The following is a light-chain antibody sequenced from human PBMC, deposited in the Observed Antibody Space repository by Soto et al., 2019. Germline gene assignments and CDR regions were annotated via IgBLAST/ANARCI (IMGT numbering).Light chain of an antibody. J-gene: IGLJ2*01. V-gene: IGLV2-8*01. CDR2: EVN. CDR3: SSYGGSDNLV. Sequence: QSVLTQPASVSGSPGQSITIFCSGTSSDVGAYKFVSWYRHHPGKAPKLMISEVNKRPSGVPDRFSGSKSGNTASLTVSGLQAEDEADYYCSSYGGSDNLVFGGGTKLTVL. CDR1: SSDVGAYKF.